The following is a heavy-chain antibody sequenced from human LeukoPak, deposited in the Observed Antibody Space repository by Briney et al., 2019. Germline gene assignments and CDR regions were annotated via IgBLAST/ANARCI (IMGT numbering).Heavy chain of an antibody. CDR1: GGSISSSSYY. CDR3: ARQRVATDAFDI. CDR2: IYYSGST. V-gene: IGHV4-39*01. D-gene: IGHD5-12*01. J-gene: IGHJ3*02. Sequence: SETLSLTCTVSGGSISSSSYYWGWIRQPPGKELEWIGSIYYSGSTYYNPSLKSRVTISVDTSKNQFSLKLSSVTAADTAVYYCARQRVATDAFDIWGQGTMVTVSS.